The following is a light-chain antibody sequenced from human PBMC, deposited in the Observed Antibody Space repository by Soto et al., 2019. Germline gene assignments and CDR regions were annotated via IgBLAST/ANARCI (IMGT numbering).Light chain of an antibody. Sequence: EIVLTQSSATLSLSPGERATLSCRASQSVTSNALAWYQQKPGQAPSLLNYGVSSRATGIPDRFSGSGSGTDFPLTISSLEPEDFAVYYCQQRSKWSLTVGGGTKVDIK. J-gene: IGKJ4*01. CDR3: QQRSKWSLT. CDR2: GVS. CDR1: QSVTSN. V-gene: IGKV3-11*01.